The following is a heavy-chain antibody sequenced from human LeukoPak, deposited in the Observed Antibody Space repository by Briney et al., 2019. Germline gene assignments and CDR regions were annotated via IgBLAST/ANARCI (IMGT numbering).Heavy chain of an antibody. V-gene: IGHV3-23*01. Sequence: GGSLRLSCAASGFTFGSYAMSWVRQTPRKGLEWTSVITGSGGATFYAKSVKGRFTISRDNSKSSLYLQMDTLTADDTAVYFCAKGPNEDSNYLFDRWGQGVLVTVSS. D-gene: IGHD4-11*01. CDR1: GFTFGSYA. J-gene: IGHJ5*02. CDR2: ITGSGGAT. CDR3: AKGPNEDSNYLFDR.